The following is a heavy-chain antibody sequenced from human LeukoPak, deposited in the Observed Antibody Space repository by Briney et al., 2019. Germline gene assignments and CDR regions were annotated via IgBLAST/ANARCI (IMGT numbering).Heavy chain of an antibody. Sequence: GGSLRLSCAASGFTFSTYAMHWVRQAPGKGLEYVSAISSNGGSTYYANSVKGRFTISKDNSKNTLYLQMGSLRAEDMAVYYCARVGDYSRAFDIWGQGTMVTVSS. J-gene: IGHJ3*02. D-gene: IGHD2-15*01. CDR2: ISSNGGST. V-gene: IGHV3-64*01. CDR1: GFTFSTYA. CDR3: ARVGDYSRAFDI.